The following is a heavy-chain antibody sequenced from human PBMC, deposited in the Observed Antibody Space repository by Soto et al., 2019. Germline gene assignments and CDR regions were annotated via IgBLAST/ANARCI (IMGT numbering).Heavy chain of an antibody. Sequence: QVQLVQSGAEVKKPGASVKVSCTFTSYDINWVWQAAGQGLEWMAWMNPNSGDTRYAQQFQGRVTMTRDTSKFTAYMELSNLRSEDTAVYYCARGPGSSDWRFSYYYMDVWDQGTTVTVSS. V-gene: IGHV1-8*01. CDR1: FTSYD. CDR3: ARGPGSSDWRFSYYYMDV. D-gene: IGHD6-19*01. CDR2: MNPNSGDT. J-gene: IGHJ6*02.